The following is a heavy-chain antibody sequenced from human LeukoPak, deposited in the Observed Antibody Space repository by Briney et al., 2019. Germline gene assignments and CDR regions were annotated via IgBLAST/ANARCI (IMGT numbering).Heavy chain of an antibody. Sequence: PGGSLRLSCAASGFTFSSYGMHWVRQAPGKGLEWVAVISYDGSNKYYADSVKGRFTISRDNSKNTLYLQMSSLRAEDTGVYYCARGNTQSKYRQFDSWGQGSLVIVSS. D-gene: IGHD3-16*02. CDR2: ISYDGSNK. V-gene: IGHV3-30*03. CDR3: ARGNTQSKYRQFDS. CDR1: GFTFSSYG. J-gene: IGHJ4*02.